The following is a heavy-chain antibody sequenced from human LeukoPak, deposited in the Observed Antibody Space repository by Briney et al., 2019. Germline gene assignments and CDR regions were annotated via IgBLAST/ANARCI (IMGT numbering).Heavy chain of an antibody. V-gene: IGHV1-69*04. J-gene: IGHJ3*02. CDR2: IIPILGIA. CDR1: GYTFTSYD. D-gene: IGHD3-22*01. Sequence: SVKVSCKASGYTFTSYDINWVRQATGQGLEWMGRIIPILGIANYAQKFQGRVTITADKSTSTAYMELSSLRSEDTAVYYCARDLTMIVVGNEGFDAFDIWGQGTMVTVSS. CDR3: ARDLTMIVVGNEGFDAFDI.